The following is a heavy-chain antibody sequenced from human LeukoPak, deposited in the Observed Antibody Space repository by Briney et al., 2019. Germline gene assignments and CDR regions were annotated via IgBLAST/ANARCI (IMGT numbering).Heavy chain of an antibody. J-gene: IGHJ4*02. CDR2: ISGDGGST. D-gene: IGHD5-18*01. CDR1: GFTFDDYA. CDR3: AKEPMGIQSYFDY. V-gene: IGHV3-43*02. Sequence: PGGSLRLSCAASGFTFDDYAMHWVRQAPGKGREWVSLISGDGGSTYYADSVKGRFTISRDNSKNSLYLQMNSLRTVDTALYYCAKEPMGIQSYFDYWGQGTLVTVSS.